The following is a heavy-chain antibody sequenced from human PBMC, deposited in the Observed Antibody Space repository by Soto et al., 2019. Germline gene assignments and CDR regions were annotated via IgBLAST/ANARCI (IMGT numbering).Heavy chain of an antibody. CDR2: INASNGNT. D-gene: IGHD4-4*01. CDR1: GYTFTSYA. V-gene: IGHV1-3*01. CDR3: ARGLWGNLCFDS. Sequence: ASVKVSCKASGYTFTSYAMHWVRQAPGQRLEWMGWINASNGNTKYSQKFQGRVTMTRDTSASTAYMELSSLRYEDTAVYYCARGLWGNLCFDSWGQGSLVTVS. J-gene: IGHJ4*02.